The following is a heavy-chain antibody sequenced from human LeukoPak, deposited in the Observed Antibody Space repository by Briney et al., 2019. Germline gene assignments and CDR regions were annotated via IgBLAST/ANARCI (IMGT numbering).Heavy chain of an antibody. CDR3: VREDYYYVSGSYNGAFDI. Sequence: ASVKVSCTASGYTFTSYGISWVRQAPGQGLEWMGWISAYNGNTNYAQKLQGRVTMTTDTSTSTAYMELRSLSSDDTAVYYCVREDYYYVSGSYNGAFDIWGQGTMVTVSS. J-gene: IGHJ3*02. D-gene: IGHD3-10*01. CDR2: ISAYNGNT. CDR1: GYTFTSYG. V-gene: IGHV1-18*01.